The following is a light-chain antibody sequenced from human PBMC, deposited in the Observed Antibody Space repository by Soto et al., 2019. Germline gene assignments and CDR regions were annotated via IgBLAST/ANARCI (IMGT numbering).Light chain of an antibody. CDR2: GAS. CDR1: QSVSSY. V-gene: IGKV3-15*01. Sequence: EIVMTQSPATLSVSPGARVTLSCRASQSVSSYLAWYQQKPGQAPRLLIYGASTGATGIPARFSGSGSGKEFILTISSLQSEDFAVYYCQQYSKWPLTFGGGTKVEIK. J-gene: IGKJ4*01. CDR3: QQYSKWPLT.